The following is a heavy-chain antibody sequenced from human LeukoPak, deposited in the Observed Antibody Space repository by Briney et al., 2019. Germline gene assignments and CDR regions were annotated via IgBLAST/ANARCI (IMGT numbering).Heavy chain of an antibody. J-gene: IGHJ4*02. D-gene: IGHD5-12*01. Sequence: PGGSLRLSCAASGFRFSGYWMHWVRQAPGKGLVWVSLINTDGGRTAYADSVKGRFTISRDNAKNTLYLQMNSLRAEDTAVYYCAKDREGLSSGYDLEYFDYWGQGTLVTVSS. CDR1: GFRFSGYW. CDR3: AKDREGLSSGYDLEYFDY. V-gene: IGHV3-74*01. CDR2: INTDGGRT.